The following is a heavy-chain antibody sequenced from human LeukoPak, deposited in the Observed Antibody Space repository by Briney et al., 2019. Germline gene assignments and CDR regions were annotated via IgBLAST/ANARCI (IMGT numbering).Heavy chain of an antibody. CDR2: IYYSGST. D-gene: IGHD5-18*01. CDR1: GGSFSGYY. Sequence: SETLSLTCAVYGGSFSGYYWSWIRQPPGKGLEWIGSIYYSGSTYYNPSLKSRVTISADTSKNQFSLKLSSVTAADTAVYYCARPDQRGYTYGYSAFDIWGQGTMVTVSS. CDR3: ARPDQRGYTYGYSAFDI. V-gene: IGHV4-34*01. J-gene: IGHJ3*02.